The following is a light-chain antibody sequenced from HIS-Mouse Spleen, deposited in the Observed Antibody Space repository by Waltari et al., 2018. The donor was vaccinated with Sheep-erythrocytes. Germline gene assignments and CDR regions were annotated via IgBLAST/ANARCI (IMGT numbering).Light chain of an antibody. CDR3: CSYAGSYNHV. CDR1: STDVCGYNY. V-gene: IGLV2-11*01. Sequence: QSALTQPRSVPGSPGQSVTISCTGTSTDVCGYNYVPWYQQHPGKAPKLMIYDVSKRPSGVPDRFSGSKSGNTASLTISGLQAEDEADYYCCSYAGSYNHVFATGTKVTVL. J-gene: IGLJ1*01. CDR2: DVS.